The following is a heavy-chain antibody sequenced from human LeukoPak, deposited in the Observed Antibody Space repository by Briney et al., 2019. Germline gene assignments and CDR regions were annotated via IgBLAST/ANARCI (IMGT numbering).Heavy chain of an antibody. V-gene: IGHV4-61*01. J-gene: IGHJ4*02. CDR3: ARASEGYSSGWYGYFDY. CDR2: IHYTGST. D-gene: IGHD6-19*01. CDR1: GASISITYYY. Sequence: SETLSLTCTVSGASISITYYYWSWIRQPPGKGLEWIGYIHYTGSTNYNPSLKSRVTMPLDTSKNQFSLRLNSVAAADTAVYYCARASEGYSSGWYGYFDYWGQGILVTVSS.